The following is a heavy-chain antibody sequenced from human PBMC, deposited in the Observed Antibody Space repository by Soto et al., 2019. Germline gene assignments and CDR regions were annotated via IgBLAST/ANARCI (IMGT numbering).Heavy chain of an antibody. Sequence: GGSLRLSCAASGFIFSNYGMHWVRQAPGKGLEWVAVISYDGDKKYYVDSVKGRFTLSRDNSKNTLYLQMNSLRAEDTAVYYCAKDIALVRGVIMDMDVWGQGTTVTVSS. D-gene: IGHD3-10*01. CDR2: ISYDGDKK. CDR3: AKDIALVRGVIMDMDV. CDR1: GFIFSNYG. J-gene: IGHJ6*02. V-gene: IGHV3-30*18.